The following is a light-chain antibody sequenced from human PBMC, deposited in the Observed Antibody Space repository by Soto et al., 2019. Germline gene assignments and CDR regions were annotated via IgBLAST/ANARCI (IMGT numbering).Light chain of an antibody. V-gene: IGLV1-40*01. CDR1: SSNIGAGYD. Sequence: PSVSGAPGQRVTISCTGSSSNIGAGYDVHWYQQLPGTAPKLLIYGNSNRPSGVPDRFSGSKSGTSASLAITGLQAEDEADYYCQSYDSSLSGSNWVFGGGTQLTVL. CDR2: GNS. J-gene: IGLJ3*02. CDR3: QSYDSSLSGSNWV.